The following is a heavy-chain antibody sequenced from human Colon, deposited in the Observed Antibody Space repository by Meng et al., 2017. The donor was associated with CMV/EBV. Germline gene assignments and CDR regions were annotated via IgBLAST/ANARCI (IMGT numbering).Heavy chain of an antibody. D-gene: IGHD6-13*01. V-gene: IGHV3-33*06. CDR1: TCRSYG. CDR3: AKDHGGSSWEEPSSYFGN. J-gene: IGHJ4*02. Sequence: TCRSYGMHGLRQALGEGLEGVAVLLYDGSNKYYANSVEGRFTIYRDNSKNTLYLQMSSLRAKNTAVYYCAKDHGGSSWEEPSSYFGNWGQGTLVTVSS. CDR2: LLYDGSNK.